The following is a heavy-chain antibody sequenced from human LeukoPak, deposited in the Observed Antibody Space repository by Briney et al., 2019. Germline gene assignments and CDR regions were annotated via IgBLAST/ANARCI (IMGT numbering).Heavy chain of an antibody. CDR2: IIPIFGTA. CDR1: GGTFSSYA. D-gene: IGHD6-6*01. Sequence: SVKVSCKASGGTFSSYAISWVRQAPGQGLEWMGGIIPIFGTANYAQKFQGRVTITTEKSTSTAYMELSSLRSEDTAVYYCARDRGIAARPYYFDYWGQGTLVTVSS. V-gene: IGHV1-69*05. CDR3: ARDRGIAARPYYFDY. J-gene: IGHJ4*02.